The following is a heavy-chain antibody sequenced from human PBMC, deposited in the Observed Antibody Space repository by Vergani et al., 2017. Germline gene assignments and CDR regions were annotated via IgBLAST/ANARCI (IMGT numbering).Heavy chain of an antibody. V-gene: IGHV4-34*02. CDR2: INHSGST. CDR1: GESFSSFY. J-gene: IGHJ6*03. Sequence: QVQLQQWGAGVVKPSGTLSLTCAVFGESFSSFYWSWIRQPPGKGLEWIGEINHSGSTNYNPSLKSRVTISVDTSKNQFSLKLSSVTAADTAIYYCARVLLVPAATYYYYMDVWGKGTTVTVSS. D-gene: IGHD2-2*01. CDR3: ARVLLVPAATYYYYMDV.